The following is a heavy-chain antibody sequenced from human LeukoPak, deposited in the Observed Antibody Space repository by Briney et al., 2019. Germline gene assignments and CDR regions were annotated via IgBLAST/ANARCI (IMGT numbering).Heavy chain of an antibody. J-gene: IGHJ4*01. Sequence: PGGSLRLSCAASGFTFSSYSMNWVRQAPGKGLELVSSISSSSSYIYYADSAKSRFTISRDNAKNSLYLQMNSLRAEDTAVYYCASEGVLAPSDWGHGTLVTVSS. V-gene: IGHV3-21*01. CDR1: GFTFSSYS. CDR3: ASEGVLAPSD. D-gene: IGHD3-3*02. CDR2: ISSSSSYI.